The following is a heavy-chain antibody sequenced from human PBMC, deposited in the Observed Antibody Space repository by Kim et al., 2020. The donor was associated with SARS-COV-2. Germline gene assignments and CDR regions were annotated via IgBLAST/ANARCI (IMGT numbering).Heavy chain of an antibody. CDR3: AREWEGITIFGVSPPSLYYYYGMDV. D-gene: IGHD3-3*01. Sequence: SVKVSCKASGGTFSSYAISWVRQAPGQGLEWMGGIIPIFGTANYAQKFQGRVTITADESTSTAYMELSSLRSEDTAVYYCAREWEGITIFGVSPPSLYYYYGMDVWGQGTTVTVSS. CDR1: GGTFSSYA. CDR2: IIPIFGTA. V-gene: IGHV1-69*13. J-gene: IGHJ6*02.